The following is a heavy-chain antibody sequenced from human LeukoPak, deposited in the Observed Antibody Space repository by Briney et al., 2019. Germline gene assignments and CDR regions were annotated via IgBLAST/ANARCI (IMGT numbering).Heavy chain of an antibody. J-gene: IGHJ6*03. Sequence: ASVKVSCKASGYTFTSYYMHWVRQAPGQGLEWMGIINPSGGSTSYAQKFQGRVTMTRDMSTSTVYTELSSLRSEDTAVYYCARCGWFGELFDPRLWGNYYYMDVWGKGTTVTVSS. V-gene: IGHV1-46*01. CDR2: INPSGGST. D-gene: IGHD3-10*01. CDR3: ARCGWFGELFDPRLWGNYYYMDV. CDR1: GYTFTSYY.